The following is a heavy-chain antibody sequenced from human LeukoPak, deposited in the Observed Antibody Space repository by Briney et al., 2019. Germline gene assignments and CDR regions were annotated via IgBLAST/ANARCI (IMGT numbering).Heavy chain of an antibody. CDR2: FATNDGRT. CDR3: ARDGVFGTDFDAFDL. CDR1: GYTFTAAF. D-gene: IGHD3-3*01. J-gene: IGHJ3*01. V-gene: IGHV1-2*02. Sequence: EASVKVSCKTSGYTFTAAFLHWVRQAPGHGLEWIGWFATNDGRTKYAERFQGRVSMTRDTYTTTAHMELSSLTSDDTAVYYCARDGVFGTDFDAFDLWGQGTPVTVS.